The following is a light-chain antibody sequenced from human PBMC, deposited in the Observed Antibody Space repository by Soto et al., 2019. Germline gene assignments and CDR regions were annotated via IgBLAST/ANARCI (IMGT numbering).Light chain of an antibody. CDR2: SNN. Sequence: QSVLTQPPSASGTPGQRVTISCSGSSSNIGSNYVYWYQQLPGTAPKLLIYSNNQRPSGVPDRFSGSKSGTSASLAISGLRSEDDAEYFCSSYAGSYTWIFGSGTKLTVL. J-gene: IGLJ1*01. CDR3: SSYAGSYTWI. V-gene: IGLV1-47*02. CDR1: SSNIGSNY.